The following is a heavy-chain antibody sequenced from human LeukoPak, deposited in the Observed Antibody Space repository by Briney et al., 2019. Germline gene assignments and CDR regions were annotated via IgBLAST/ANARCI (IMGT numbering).Heavy chain of an antibody. V-gene: IGHV1-18*01. D-gene: IGHD1-26*01. CDR3: ARTVGATGAFDI. J-gene: IGHJ3*02. Sequence: ASVKVSCKASGYTFINYGLTWVRQAPGQGFEWMGWISAYTGSTNYAQKLQGRVTMPTGPSTSPAYMDLRSLRSDDTAVYYCARTVGATGAFDIWGQGTMVIVSS. CDR1: GYTFINYG. CDR2: ISAYTGST.